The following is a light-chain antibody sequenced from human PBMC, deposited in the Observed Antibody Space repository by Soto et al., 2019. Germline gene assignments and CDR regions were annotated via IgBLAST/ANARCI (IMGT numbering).Light chain of an antibody. V-gene: IGLV1-44*01. Sequence: QSVLTQPPSASGTPGQRVTISCSGSSSNIESNTVTWYQQLPGTAPKLVIYSNYDRPSGVPGRFSGSTSGTSSSLVIRGRQSEDEADYYCAAWDDILNGYVFGGGTKVTVL. CDR1: SSNIESNT. CDR3: AAWDDILNGYV. J-gene: IGLJ1*01. CDR2: SNY.